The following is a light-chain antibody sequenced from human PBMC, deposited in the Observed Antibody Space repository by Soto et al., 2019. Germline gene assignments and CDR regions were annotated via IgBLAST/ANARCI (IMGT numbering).Light chain of an antibody. CDR1: SSDVGNYNL. V-gene: IGLV2-23*02. CDR2: EVS. J-gene: IGLJ3*02. Sequence: QSALTQPASVSGSPGQSITISCTGTSSDVGNYNLVSWYQQHPGKAPKLMLYEVSKRPSGVSNRFSGSKSGNTASLTISGLQAEDEADYYCCSYATASTVVFGGGTKLTVL. CDR3: CSYATASTVV.